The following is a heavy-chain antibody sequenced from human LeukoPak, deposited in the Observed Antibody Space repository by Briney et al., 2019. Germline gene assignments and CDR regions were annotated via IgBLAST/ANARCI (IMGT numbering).Heavy chain of an antibody. Sequence: SETLSLTCTVSGYSISSSYYWSWIRQPPGKGLEWIGYIYYSGSTNYNPSLKSRVTISVDTSKNQFSLKLSSVTAADTAVYYCARARGYSYGSPDYWGQGTLVTVSS. J-gene: IGHJ4*02. V-gene: IGHV4-59*08. D-gene: IGHD5-18*01. CDR1: GYSISSSYY. CDR3: ARARGYSYGSPDY. CDR2: IYYSGST.